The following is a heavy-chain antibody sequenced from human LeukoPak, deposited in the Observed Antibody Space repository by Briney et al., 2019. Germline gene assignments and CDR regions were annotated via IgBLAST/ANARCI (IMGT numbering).Heavy chain of an antibody. D-gene: IGHD3-22*01. J-gene: IGHJ3*02. V-gene: IGHV4-59*01. CDR3: ARIYYDSGAYYRRAFDI. CDR1: GGSISTYY. Sequence: SETLSLTCTVSGGSISTYYWSWIRQPPGKGLEWIAYIYNSGSTNSNPSLKSRVTISVGTSKNQFSLRLSSVTAADTAVYYCARIYYDSGAYYRRAFDIWGQGTMVSVSS. CDR2: IYNSGST.